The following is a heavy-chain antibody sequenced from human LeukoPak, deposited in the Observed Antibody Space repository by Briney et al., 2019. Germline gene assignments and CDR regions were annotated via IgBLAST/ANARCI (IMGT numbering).Heavy chain of an antibody. D-gene: IGHD6-19*01. Sequence: SVKVSCKASGGTFISYAISWVRQAPGQGLEWMGGIIPIFGTANYAQKFQGRVTITTDESTSTAYMELSSLRSEDTALYYCARVAVAGTGVDYWGQGTLVTVSS. CDR2: IIPIFGTA. CDR3: ARVAVAGTGVDY. CDR1: GGTFISYA. J-gene: IGHJ4*02. V-gene: IGHV1-69*05.